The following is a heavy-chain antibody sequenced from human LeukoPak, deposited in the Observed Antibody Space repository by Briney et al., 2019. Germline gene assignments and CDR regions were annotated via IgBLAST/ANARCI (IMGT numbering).Heavy chain of an antibody. CDR2: IYYSGST. J-gene: IGHJ5*02. CDR1: GGAFSGNTYY. Sequence: KSSETLSLTCTVSGGAFSGNTYYWGWIRQPPGKGLEWIGSIYYSGSTYYSPSLKSRVTISVDTSKKQFSLKLTSVTAADTAVYYCARHEAPVYCGSTDCYALGWFDPWGHGTLVSVSS. CDR3: ARHEAPVYCGSTDCYALGWFDP. V-gene: IGHV4-39*01. D-gene: IGHD2-2*01.